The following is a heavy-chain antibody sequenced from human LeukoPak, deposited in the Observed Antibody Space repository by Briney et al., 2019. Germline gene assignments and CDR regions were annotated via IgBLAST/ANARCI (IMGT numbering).Heavy chain of an antibody. D-gene: IGHD3-10*01. J-gene: IGHJ3*02. CDR2: IYPGDSDT. Sequence: GESLKISCKGSGYRFTSYWIGWVRQMPGKGLEWMGIIYPGDSDTTYSPSFQGQVTISADKSISTAYLQWSNLKASDSAMYYCAKSGSYRDACDIWGQGTMVTVSS. CDR3: AKSGSYRDACDI. V-gene: IGHV5-51*01. CDR1: GYRFTSYW.